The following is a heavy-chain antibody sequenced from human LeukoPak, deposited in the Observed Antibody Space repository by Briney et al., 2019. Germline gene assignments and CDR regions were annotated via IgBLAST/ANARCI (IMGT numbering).Heavy chain of an antibody. CDR3: ARGYYDYVWGGYRYPPAGY. Sequence: GGSLRLSCAASGFTFSSYSMNWVRQAPGKGLEWVSSISSSSYIYYADSVKGRFTISRDNAKNSLYLQMNSLRAEDTAVYYCARGYYDYVWGGYRYPPAGYWGQGTLVTVSS. CDR2: ISSSSYI. V-gene: IGHV3-21*01. J-gene: IGHJ4*02. D-gene: IGHD3-16*02. CDR1: GFTFSSYS.